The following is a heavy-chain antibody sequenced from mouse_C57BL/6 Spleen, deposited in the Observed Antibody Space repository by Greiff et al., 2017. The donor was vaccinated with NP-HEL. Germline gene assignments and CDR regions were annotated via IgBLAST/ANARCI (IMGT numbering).Heavy chain of an antibody. CDR2: ISYDGSN. CDR3: AREGYSNYAMDY. CDR1: GYSITSGYY. Sequence: VQLQQSGPGLVKPSQSLSLTCSVTGYSITSGYYWNWIRQFPGNKLEWMGYISYDGSNNYNPSLNNRISITRDTSKNQFFLKLNSVTTEDTATYYCAREGYSNYAMDYWGQGTSVTVSS. J-gene: IGHJ4*01. V-gene: IGHV3-6*01. D-gene: IGHD2-5*01.